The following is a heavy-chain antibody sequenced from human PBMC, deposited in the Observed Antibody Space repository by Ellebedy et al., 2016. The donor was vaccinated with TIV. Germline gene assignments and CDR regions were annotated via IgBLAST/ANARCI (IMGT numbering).Heavy chain of an antibody. Sequence: AASVKVSCKASGYTFTGYYMHWVRQAPGQGLEWMGWINPNSGGTNYAQKFQGRVTMTRDTSISTAYMELSRLRSDDTAVYYCARSVQLERRSLAGLDYWGQGTLVTVSS. CDR3: ARSVQLERRSLAGLDY. J-gene: IGHJ4*02. CDR1: GYTFTGYY. V-gene: IGHV1-2*02. D-gene: IGHD1-1*01. CDR2: INPNSGGT.